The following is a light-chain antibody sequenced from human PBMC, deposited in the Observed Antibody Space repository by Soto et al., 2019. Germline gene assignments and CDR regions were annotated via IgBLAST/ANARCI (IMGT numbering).Light chain of an antibody. CDR3: QQYGTSPWT. V-gene: IGKV3-20*01. Sequence: EIVLTQSPAILSLSPGEKATLSCRASQSVSGSLGWYQQKPGQAPRLIIYDASVRATGIPDRFSGSGSGTDFTLTISRLEPEDFAVYYCQQYGTSPWTFGQGTKLEI. CDR2: DAS. J-gene: IGKJ1*01. CDR1: QSVSGS.